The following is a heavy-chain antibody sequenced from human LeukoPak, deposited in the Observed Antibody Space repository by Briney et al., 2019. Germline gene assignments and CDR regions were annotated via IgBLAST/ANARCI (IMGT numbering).Heavy chain of an antibody. CDR1: GYTFSSYG. V-gene: IGHV3-30*02. Sequence: PGGSLRLSCAASGYTFSSYGMHWVRQAPGKGLEWVAFIRYDGSNKYYADSVKGRFTISRDNSKNTLYLQMNSLRAEDTAVYYCGKREESYEQWRLRGYYYYYMDVWGKGTTVTVSS. CDR2: IRYDGSNK. D-gene: IGHD6-19*01. CDR3: GKREESYEQWRLRGYYYYYMDV. J-gene: IGHJ6*03.